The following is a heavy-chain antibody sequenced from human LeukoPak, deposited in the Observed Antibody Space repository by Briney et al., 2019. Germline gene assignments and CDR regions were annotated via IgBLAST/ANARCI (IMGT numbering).Heavy chain of an antibody. J-gene: IGHJ4*02. V-gene: IGHV3-23*01. D-gene: IGHD3-16*01. CDR1: GFTLSNYV. CDR2: ISDSGGHT. Sequence: PGGSLRLSCAASGFTLSNYVINWVRQAPGKGLEWVSTISDSGGHTYYADSVKGRFTISRDNSNKMIFLQMDSLRVEDTAVYYCAKIWFGDLSRGQAKFDYWGQGTLVTVSA. CDR3: AKIWFGDLSRGQAKFDY.